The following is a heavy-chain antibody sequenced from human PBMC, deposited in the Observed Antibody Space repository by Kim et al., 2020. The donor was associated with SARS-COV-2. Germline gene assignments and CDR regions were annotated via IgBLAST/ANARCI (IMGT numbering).Heavy chain of an antibody. V-gene: IGHV4-31*02. CDR3: AAQYGDYDY. CDR2: GST. D-gene: IGHD4-17*01. Sequence: GSTSYNPSLKSRVTISVDTSKNQFSLKLSSVTAADTAVYYCAAQYGDYDYWGQGTLVTVSS. J-gene: IGHJ4*02.